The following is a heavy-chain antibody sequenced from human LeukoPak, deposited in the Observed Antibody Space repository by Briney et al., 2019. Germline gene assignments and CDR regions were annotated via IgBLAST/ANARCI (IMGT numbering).Heavy chain of an antibody. D-gene: IGHD4-11*01. CDR3: ARTSLVLGSKNLIGFDY. J-gene: IGHJ4*02. Sequence: SETLSLTCGVYGGSFSGHYWGWIRQPPGKGLEWIGSIYYSGSTYYNPSLKSRVTISVDTSKNQFSLKLSSVTAADTAVYYCARTSLVLGSKNLIGFDYWGQGTLVTVSS. V-gene: IGHV4-34*01. CDR1: GGSFSGHY. CDR2: IYYSGST.